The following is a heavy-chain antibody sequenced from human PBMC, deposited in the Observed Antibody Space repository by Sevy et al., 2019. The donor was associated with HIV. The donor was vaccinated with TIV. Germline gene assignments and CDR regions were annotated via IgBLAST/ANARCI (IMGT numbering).Heavy chain of an antibody. D-gene: IGHD3-10*01. CDR1: GGSISSGGYY. CDR3: ARGGSGYFDY. V-gene: IGHV4-31*03. CDR2: IYYSGST. Sequence: SETLSLTCTVSGGSISSGGYYWSWIRQHPGNGLEWIGYIYYSGSTYYNPSLKSRVPISVDTSKNQFSLKLSSVTAADTALYYCARGGSGYFDYWGQGTLVTVSS. J-gene: IGHJ4*02.